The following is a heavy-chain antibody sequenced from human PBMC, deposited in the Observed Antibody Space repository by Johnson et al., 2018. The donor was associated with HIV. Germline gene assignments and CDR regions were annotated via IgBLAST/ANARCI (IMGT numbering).Heavy chain of an antibody. J-gene: IGHJ3*01. CDR2: ISYDGSNK. CDR3: VTADRGSA. D-gene: IGHD1-26*01. CDR1: GFTFSSYA. V-gene: IGHV3-30*04. Sequence: QVQLVESGGGLVQPGRSLRLSCAASGFTFSSYAMHWVRQAPGKGLEWVAVISYDGSNKYYADSVKGRFTISRDNSKNTLYLQMNSLRDEDTAVYYCVTADRGSAWGQGTTVTVSS.